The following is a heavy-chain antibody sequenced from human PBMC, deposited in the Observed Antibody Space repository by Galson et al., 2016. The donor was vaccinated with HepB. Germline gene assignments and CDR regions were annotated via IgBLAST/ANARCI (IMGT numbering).Heavy chain of an antibody. CDR1: GFTFSNYA. CDR3: VKDFGYSYGEPFFDY. D-gene: IGHD5-18*01. CDR2: INNNGGST. J-gene: IGHJ4*02. V-gene: IGHV3-64D*06. Sequence: SLRLSCAVSGFTFSNYAMHWVRQAPGKGLQYVSAINNNGGSTHYADSVKGRFTISRDNSKNTLYLPMRSLSAEDTAVYFCVKDFGYSYGEPFFDYWGQRTLVTVSS.